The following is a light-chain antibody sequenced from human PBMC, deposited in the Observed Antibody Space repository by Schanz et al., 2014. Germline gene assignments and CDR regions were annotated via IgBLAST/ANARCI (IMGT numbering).Light chain of an antibody. CDR2: DVS. CDR1: SSDVGGYNY. V-gene: IGLV2-14*03. Sequence: QSALTQPASVSGSPGQSITISCTGTSSDVGGYNYVSWYQQYRGKAPKLMIYDVSARPSGVSNRFSGSKSGNTASLTISGLQAEDEADYYCSSYTSSSTLGVFGGGTKLTVL. J-gene: IGLJ3*02. CDR3: SSYTSSSTLGV.